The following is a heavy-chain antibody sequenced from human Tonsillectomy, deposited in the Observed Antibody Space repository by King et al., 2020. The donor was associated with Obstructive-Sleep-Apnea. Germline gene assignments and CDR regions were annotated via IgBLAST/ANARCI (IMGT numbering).Heavy chain of an antibody. Sequence: QLVQSGAEVKKPGASVKVSCKASGYTFTGYYMHWVRQAPGQGLEWMGWINPNSGGTNYAQKFQGWVTMTRDTSISTAYMELSRLRSDDTAVYYCARDFDDGGYLYYFDYWGQGTLVTVSS. CDR1: GYTFTGYY. D-gene: IGHD5-12*01. J-gene: IGHJ4*02. CDR2: INPNSGGT. V-gene: IGHV1-2*04. CDR3: ARDFDDGGYLYYFDY.